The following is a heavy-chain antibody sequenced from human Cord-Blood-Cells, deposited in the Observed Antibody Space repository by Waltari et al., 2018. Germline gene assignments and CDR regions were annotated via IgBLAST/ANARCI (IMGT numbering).Heavy chain of an antibody. CDR2: INPNSGGT. D-gene: IGHD1-26*01. Sequence: QVQLVQSGAEVKKPGASVQVSCKASGYTFPGYYMHRVRQAPGQGLEWMGWINPNSGGTNYAQKFQGRVTMTRDTSISTAYMELSRLRSDDTAVYYCARAKSTGRGPGLDYWGQGTLVTVSS. CDR3: ARAKSTGRGPGLDY. CDR1: GYTFPGYY. J-gene: IGHJ4*02. V-gene: IGHV1-2*02.